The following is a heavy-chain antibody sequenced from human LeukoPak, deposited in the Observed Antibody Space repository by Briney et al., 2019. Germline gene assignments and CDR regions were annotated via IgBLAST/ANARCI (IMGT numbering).Heavy chain of an antibody. CDR1: GFPFSGYW. J-gene: IGHJ4*02. Sequence: PGGSLRLSCAASGFPFSGYWMHWVRQAPAKGLVWVSRIRSDGRNTRYGESVKGRFHISQDHDDNKLYLQIDSLKAEDTAVYYCARSHGEYSDSCGSRFDYWGQG. CDR3: ARSHGEYSDSCGSRFDY. D-gene: IGHD3-22*01. CDR2: IRSDGRNT. V-gene: IGHV3-74*01.